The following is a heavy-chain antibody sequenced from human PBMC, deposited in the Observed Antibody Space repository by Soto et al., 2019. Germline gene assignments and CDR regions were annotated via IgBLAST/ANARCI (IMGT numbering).Heavy chain of an antibody. CDR3: ARGYYDSSGYYPDDAFDI. CDR2: ISYDGSNK. Sequence: QVQLVESGGGVVQPGRSLRLSCAASGFTFSSYAMHWVRQAPGKGLEWVAVISYDGSNKYYADSVKGRFTISRDNSKNTLYLQMNSLRAEDTVVYYCARGYYDSSGYYPDDAFDIWGQGTMVTVSS. J-gene: IGHJ3*02. V-gene: IGHV3-30-3*01. D-gene: IGHD3-22*01. CDR1: GFTFSSYA.